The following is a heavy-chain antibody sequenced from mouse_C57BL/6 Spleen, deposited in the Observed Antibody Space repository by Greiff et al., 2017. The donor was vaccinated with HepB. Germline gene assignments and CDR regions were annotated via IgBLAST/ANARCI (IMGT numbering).Heavy chain of an antibody. CDR2: INPNNGGT. V-gene: IGHV1-26*01. CDR1: GYTFTDYY. Sequence: VQLQQSGPELVKPGASVKISCKASGYTFTDYYMNWVKQSHGKSLEWIGDINPNNGGTSYNQKFKGKATLTVDKSSSTAYMELRSLTPEDSAVYYCARPITTVVANAMDYWGQGTSVTVSS. CDR3: ARPITTVVANAMDY. J-gene: IGHJ4*01. D-gene: IGHD1-1*01.